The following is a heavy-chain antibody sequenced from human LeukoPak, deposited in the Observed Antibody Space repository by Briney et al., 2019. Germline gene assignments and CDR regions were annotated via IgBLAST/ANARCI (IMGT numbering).Heavy chain of an antibody. D-gene: IGHD2-2*01. V-gene: IGHV3-48*02. Sequence: GGSLRLSCAASGFSFSSXSMSWVRQAPGXXXXXXXXXSSSSSTIYYADSVKGXFTISRDNAKKSLYLQMSSLRDEDTAVYYCAGEYSSSWFGGWFDPWGQGTLVTVSS. CDR1: GFSFSSXS. CDR2: XSSSSSTI. CDR3: AGEYSSSWFGGWFDP. J-gene: IGHJ5*02.